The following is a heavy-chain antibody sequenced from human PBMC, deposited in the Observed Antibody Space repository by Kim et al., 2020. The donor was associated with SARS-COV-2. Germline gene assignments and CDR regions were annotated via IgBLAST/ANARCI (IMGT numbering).Heavy chain of an antibody. V-gene: IGHV3-15*01. CDR2: IKSKTDGGTT. D-gene: IGHD3-10*01. CDR1: GFTFSNAW. J-gene: IGHJ4*02. Sequence: GGSLRLSCAASGFTFSNAWMSWVRQAPGKGLEWVGRIKSKTDGGTTDYAAPVKGRFTISRDDSKNTLYMQMNSLKTEDTAVYYCTTDVYYGSGGYYRNEYFDYWGQGTLVTVSS. CDR3: TTDVYYGSGGYYRNEYFDY.